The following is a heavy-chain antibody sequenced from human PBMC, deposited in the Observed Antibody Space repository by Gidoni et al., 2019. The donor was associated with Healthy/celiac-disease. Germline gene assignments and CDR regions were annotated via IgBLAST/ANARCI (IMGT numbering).Heavy chain of an antibody. J-gene: IGHJ4*02. CDR1: GFTFSRFS. CDR2: IRCRRSYI. Sequence: EVQLVESGGGLVKPGGSLRLSWAASGFTFSRFSMYWVRQAPGKGLDLVVSIRCRRSYIYYAASVKGLFTIPRDNPKNSLYLQMTSLSADHTAVYYCARPLMTTVTTTDYWGQGTLVTVSS. V-gene: IGHV3-21*01. D-gene: IGHD4-17*01. CDR3: ARPLMTTVTTTDY.